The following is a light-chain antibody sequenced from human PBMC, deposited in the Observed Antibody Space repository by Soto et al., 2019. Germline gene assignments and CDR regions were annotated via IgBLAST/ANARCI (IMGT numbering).Light chain of an antibody. V-gene: IGLV2-14*01. J-gene: IGLJ2*01. CDR1: SSDIGAYKY. CDR3: CSYRSTSTLV. CDR2: EVS. Sequence: QSALTQPASVSGSPGQSVTISCTGTSSDIGAYKYVSWYQHHPGKSPRLMIYEVSNRPSGVSNRFSASTSGNTASLTISGLQAEDEEYYYCCSYRSTSTLVFGGGTQLTVL.